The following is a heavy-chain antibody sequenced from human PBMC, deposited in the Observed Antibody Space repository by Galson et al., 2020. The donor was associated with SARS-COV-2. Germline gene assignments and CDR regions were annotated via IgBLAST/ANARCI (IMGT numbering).Heavy chain of an antibody. CDR3: ARALSNYCGAGSCYSVDP. V-gene: IGHV3-74*01. CDR1: GFTFSSYW. CDR2: INSDGSST. D-gene: IGHD2-15*01. J-gene: IGHJ5*02. Sequence: TGGSLRLSCTASGFTFSSYWMHWVRQAPGKGLVWVSRINSDGSSTSYAGSVKGRFTISRDNAKNTLYLQMNSLRDEDTAVYYCARALSNYCGAGSCYSVDPWGQGTLVTVSS.